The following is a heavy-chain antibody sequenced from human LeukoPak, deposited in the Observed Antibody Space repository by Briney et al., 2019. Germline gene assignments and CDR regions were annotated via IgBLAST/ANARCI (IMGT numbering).Heavy chain of an antibody. CDR1: GFTFSSYA. V-gene: IGHV3-30-3*01. Sequence: PGRSLRLSCAASGFTFSSYAMHWVRQAPGKGLEWVAVISYDGSNKYYADSVKGRFTISRDNSKNTLYLQMNSLRAEDTAVYYCARGPEASGASYGDGVDPWGQGTLVTVSS. CDR2: ISYDGSNK. CDR3: ARGPEASGASYGDGVDP. J-gene: IGHJ5*02. D-gene: IGHD4-17*01.